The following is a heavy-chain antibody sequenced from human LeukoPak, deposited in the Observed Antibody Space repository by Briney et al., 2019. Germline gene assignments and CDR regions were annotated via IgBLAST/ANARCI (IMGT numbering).Heavy chain of an antibody. Sequence: SETLSLTCTVSGGSISSSSYYWGWIRQPPGKGLEWIGSIYYSGSTYYNPPLKSRVTISVDTSKNQFSLKLSSVTAADTAVYYCARVLVGGVLSGSYYYMDVWGKGTTVTVSS. CDR3: ARVLVGGVLSGSYYYMDV. CDR2: IYYSGST. V-gene: IGHV4-39*07. CDR1: GGSISSSSYY. D-gene: IGHD1-26*01. J-gene: IGHJ6*03.